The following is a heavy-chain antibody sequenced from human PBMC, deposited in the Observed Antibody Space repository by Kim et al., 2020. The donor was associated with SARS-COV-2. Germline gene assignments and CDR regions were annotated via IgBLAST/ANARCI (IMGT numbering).Heavy chain of an antibody. J-gene: IGHJ5*02. CDR2: INAGNGNT. D-gene: IGHD6-13*01. CDR1: GYTFTSYA. CDR3: ARGASVYRTLAAAAGTNWFDP. Sequence: ASVKVSCKASGYTFTSYAMHWVRQAPGQRLEWMGWINAGNGNTKYSQKFQGRVTITRDTSASTAYMELSSLRSEDTAVYYCARGASVYRTLAAAAGTNWFDPWGQGTLVTVSS. V-gene: IGHV1-3*01.